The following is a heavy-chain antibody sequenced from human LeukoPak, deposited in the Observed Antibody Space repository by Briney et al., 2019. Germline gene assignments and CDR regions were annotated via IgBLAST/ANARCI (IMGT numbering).Heavy chain of an antibody. CDR2: VYFSGST. V-gene: IGHV4-59*01. J-gene: IGHJ6*04. D-gene: IGHD5-18*01. Sequence: SETLSLTCTVSGGSIYGFYWSWIRQSPEKGLEWIGYVYFSGSTNYNPSLESRVTISIDTSKNQFSLKLSSVTTADTAVYYCARGYGRQTNSGIDVWGKGTTVTVSA. CDR3: ARGYGRQTNSGIDV. CDR1: GGSIYGFY.